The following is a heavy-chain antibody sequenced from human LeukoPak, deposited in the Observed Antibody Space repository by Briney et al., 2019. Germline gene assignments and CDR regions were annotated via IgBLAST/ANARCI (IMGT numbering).Heavy chain of an antibody. CDR2: IRSKANSYAP. CDR1: GFSFSGSA. V-gene: IGHV3-73*01. D-gene: IGHD1-7*01. CDR3: TRRITGTTRYY. Sequence: GGSLTLSCAASGFSFSGSAMHWVRQASGKGLEWVGRIRSKANSYAPAYAASVKGRFTISRDDSKNTAYLQMNSLKTEDTAVYYCTRRITGTTRYYWGQGTLVTVSS. J-gene: IGHJ4*02.